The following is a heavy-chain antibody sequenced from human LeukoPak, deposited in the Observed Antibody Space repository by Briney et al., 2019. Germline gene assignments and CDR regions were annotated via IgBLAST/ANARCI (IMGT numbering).Heavy chain of an antibody. V-gene: IGHV3-48*03. CDR2: ISSSGSTI. CDR3: ARDPYGDWGFDP. Sequence: GGSLRLSCAASGFTFSSYEMNWVRQAPGKGLEWVPYISSSGSTIYYADSVKGRFTISRDNAKNSLYLQMNSLRAEDTAVYYCARDPYGDWGFDPWGQGTLVTVSS. D-gene: IGHD4-17*01. J-gene: IGHJ5*02. CDR1: GFTFSSYE.